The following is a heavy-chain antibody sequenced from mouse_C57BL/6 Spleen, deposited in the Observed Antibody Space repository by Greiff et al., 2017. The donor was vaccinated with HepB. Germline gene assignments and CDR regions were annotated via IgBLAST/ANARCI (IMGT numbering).Heavy chain of an antibody. Sequence: QVQLQQPGAELVKPGASVKMSCKASGYTFTSYWITWVKQRPGQGLEWIGDIYPGSGSTNYNEKFKSKATLTVDTSSSTAYMQLSSLTSEDSAVYYCAREENWEGTLYFDYWGQGTTLTVSS. CDR1: GYTFTSYW. D-gene: IGHD4-1*01. V-gene: IGHV1-55*01. CDR2: IYPGSGST. J-gene: IGHJ2*01. CDR3: AREENWEGTLYFDY.